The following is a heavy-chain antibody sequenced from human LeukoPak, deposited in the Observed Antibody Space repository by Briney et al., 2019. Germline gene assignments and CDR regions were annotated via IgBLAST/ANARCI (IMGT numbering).Heavy chain of an antibody. CDR3: ARTRRDGYNYEVDYFDY. J-gene: IGHJ4*02. CDR1: GYNFTGYY. CDR2: INPNTGGT. D-gene: IGHD5-24*01. Sequence: ASVTVSCKASGYNFTGYYLHWVRQAPGQGLEWMGWINPNTGGTNYAQKFQGRVSMTRDTSISTAYMELRSLRSDGTAVYYCARTRRDGYNYEVDYFDYWGQGTLVTVSS. V-gene: IGHV1-2*02.